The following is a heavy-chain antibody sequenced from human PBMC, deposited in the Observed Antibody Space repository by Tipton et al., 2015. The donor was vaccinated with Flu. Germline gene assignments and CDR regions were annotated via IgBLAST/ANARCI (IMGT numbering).Heavy chain of an antibody. V-gene: IGHV1-69*01. CDR2: IIPIFGTA. Sequence: QLVQSGAEVKKPGSSVKVSCKASGGTFSSYAISWVRQAPGQGLEWMGGIIPIFGTANYARKFQGRVTITADESTSTAYMELSSLRSEDPAVYYYARAPRYCSGGSCYYYYGMDVWGQGTTVTVSS. CDR1: GGTFSSYA. J-gene: IGHJ6*02. D-gene: IGHD2-15*01. CDR3: ARAPRYCSGGSCYYYYGMDV.